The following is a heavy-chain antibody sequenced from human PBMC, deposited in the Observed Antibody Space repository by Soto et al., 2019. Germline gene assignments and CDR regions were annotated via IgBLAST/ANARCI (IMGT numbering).Heavy chain of an antibody. V-gene: IGHV1-69*12. CDR1: GGTFSSFA. Sequence: QVLLVQSGAELKKPGSSVRVSCKTSGGTFSSFAISWVRLAPGQGLEWMGVIVPMFAAPTYAQKFQGRVSITADASTRTAHMELSRLTSDATAVYYCARDRVMRGNAYYYGMDVWGQGPTVTVSS. CDR2: IVPMFAAP. D-gene: IGHD2-21*01. J-gene: IGHJ6*02. CDR3: ARDRVMRGNAYYYGMDV.